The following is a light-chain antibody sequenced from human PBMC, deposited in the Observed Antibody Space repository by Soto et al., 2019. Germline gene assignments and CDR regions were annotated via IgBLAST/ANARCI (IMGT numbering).Light chain of an antibody. CDR3: SSSTSTTTFL. V-gene: IGLV2-14*01. Sequence: QSALTQPASVSGSPGQSITISCTGTSSDVGVFNYVSWYQHHPGNAPKLIIYAASNRPPGVSNRFSGSKSGNTASLTISGLQAEDEAEYYCSSSTSTTTFLFGGGTKLTVL. CDR1: SSDVGVFNY. J-gene: IGLJ2*01. CDR2: AAS.